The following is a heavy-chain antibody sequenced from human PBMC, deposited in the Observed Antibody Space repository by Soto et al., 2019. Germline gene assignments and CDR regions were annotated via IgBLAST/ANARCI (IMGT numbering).Heavy chain of an antibody. D-gene: IGHD3-10*01. CDR1: GYTFTNYA. CDR2: INAGNGNT. CDR3: ARDMGFGLSDY. Sequence: ASVKVSCKASGYTFTNYAIDSVRQAPGQRLEWMGWINAGNGNTKYSQKFLGRVTITRDTSASTAYMELSSLRSEDTAVYYCARDMGFGLSDYWGQGILVTAPQ. J-gene: IGHJ4*02. V-gene: IGHV1-3*01.